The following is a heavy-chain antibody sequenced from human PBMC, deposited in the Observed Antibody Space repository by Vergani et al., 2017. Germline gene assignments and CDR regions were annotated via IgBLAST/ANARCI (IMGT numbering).Heavy chain of an antibody. D-gene: IGHD3-22*01. V-gene: IGHV3-7*01. CDR3: ATNLITRRGFNFGLFDN. CDR2: IMRDSSEK. CDR1: GLAFGDYW. Sequence: VRLVESGGGLVKPGGSLRLSCTASGLAFGDYWMSWVRQVPGKGLEWVASIMRDSSEKYYLDSVAGRFTVSRDNANSSVYLQMTSLSLEDTAMYFCATNLITRRGFNFGLFDNWGQGTLVSVSS. J-gene: IGHJ4*02.